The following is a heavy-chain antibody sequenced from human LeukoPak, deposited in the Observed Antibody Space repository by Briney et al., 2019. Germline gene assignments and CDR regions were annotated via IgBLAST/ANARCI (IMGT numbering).Heavy chain of an antibody. V-gene: IGHV1-69*13. Sequence: ASVKVSCKASGGTFSSYAISWVRQAPGQGLEWMGGIIPIFGTANYARKFQGRVTITADESTSTAYMELSSLRSDDTAVYYCASNYGDYVDGYFDYWGQGTLVTVSS. J-gene: IGHJ4*02. CDR3: ASNYGDYVDGYFDY. CDR2: IIPIFGTA. D-gene: IGHD4-17*01. CDR1: GGTFSSYA.